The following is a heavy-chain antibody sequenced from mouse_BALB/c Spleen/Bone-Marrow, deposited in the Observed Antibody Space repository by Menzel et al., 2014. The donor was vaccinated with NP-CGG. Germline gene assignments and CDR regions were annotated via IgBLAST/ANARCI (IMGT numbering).Heavy chain of an antibody. CDR2: INPYNGGT. J-gene: IGHJ2*01. CDR3: SLLGDH. D-gene: IGHD1-1*01. CDR1: GYTFTRYY. V-gene: IGHV1-53*01. Sequence: QVQLKESGAELVKPGASVKLSCKASGYTFTRYYMYWVKQRPGQGLEWIGGINPYNGGTHFNEKFKSKATLTVDKSSSTAYMQLNSLTSEDSAVYYCSLLGDHWGQGTTLTVSS.